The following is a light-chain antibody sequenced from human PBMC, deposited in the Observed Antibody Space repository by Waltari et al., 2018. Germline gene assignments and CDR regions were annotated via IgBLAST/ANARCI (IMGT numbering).Light chain of an antibody. CDR2: DVS. J-gene: IGLJ1*01. CDR1: SSDVGGYDC. V-gene: IGLV2-14*03. Sequence: QSALTQPASVSGSAGQSITISCTGTSSDVGGYDCVSWYQQHPGKAPKRILYDVSMRPLEVSPRFSGSKSGNTASLTISGLQADDEAEYYCGSYTSSTTLAFGTGTKVTVL. CDR3: GSYTSSTTLA.